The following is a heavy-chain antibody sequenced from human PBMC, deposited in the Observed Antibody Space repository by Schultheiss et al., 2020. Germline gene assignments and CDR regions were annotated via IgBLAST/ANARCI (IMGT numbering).Heavy chain of an antibody. CDR2: IYYSGST. J-gene: IGHJ6*02. V-gene: IGHV4-59*01. D-gene: IGHD6-13*01. CDR3: ARVRRDSSSWTPLYYYYGMDV. CDR1: GGSISSYY. Sequence: SQTLSLTCTVSGGSISSYYWSWIRQPPGKGLEWIGYIYYSGSTNYNPSLKSRVTISVDTSKNQFSLKLSSVTAADTAVYYCARVRRDSSSWTPLYYYYGMDVWGQGTTVNVSS.